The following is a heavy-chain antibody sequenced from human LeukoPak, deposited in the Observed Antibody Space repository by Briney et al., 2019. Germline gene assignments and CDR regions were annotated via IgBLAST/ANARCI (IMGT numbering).Heavy chain of an antibody. CDR3: ARPIRPGDSYGEYYFDY. Sequence: PGGSLRLSCAASGFTFSSYAMSWVRQAPGKGLEWVAVISYDGSNKYYADSVKGRFTISRDNSKNTLYLQMNSLRAEDTAVYYCARPIRPGDSYGEYYFDYWGQGTLVTVSS. V-gene: IGHV3-30*01. CDR2: ISYDGSNK. J-gene: IGHJ4*02. D-gene: IGHD5-18*01. CDR1: GFTFSSYA.